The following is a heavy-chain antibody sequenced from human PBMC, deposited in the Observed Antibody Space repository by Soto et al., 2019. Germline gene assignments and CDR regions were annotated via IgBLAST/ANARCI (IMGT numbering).Heavy chain of an antibody. D-gene: IGHD2-2*01. CDR3: ALVQGYYYSGMDV. Sequence: SVKVSCKAAGWTFSSYAISWVRQTPGQGLEWMGGIIPIFGTANYAQKFQGRVTITADKSTSTAYMELSSLRSEDTAVYYCALVQGYYYSGMDVWGQGTTVTVSS. V-gene: IGHV1-69*06. CDR2: IIPIFGTA. CDR1: GWTFSSYA. J-gene: IGHJ6*02.